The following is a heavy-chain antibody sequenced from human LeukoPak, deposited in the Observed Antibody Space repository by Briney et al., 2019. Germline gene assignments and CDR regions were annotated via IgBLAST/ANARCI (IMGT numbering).Heavy chain of an antibody. Sequence: PGGSLRLSCAASGFSFSSYEMNWVRQAPGKGLEWVSYISSSGSAIDYVDSVKGRFTISRDSAKNSVYLQMNSLRDEDTAFYYCAAYYYDYSPKAVWGQGTLVTVSS. V-gene: IGHV3-48*03. D-gene: IGHD3-22*01. CDR1: GFSFSSYE. CDR2: ISSSGSAI. J-gene: IGHJ3*01. CDR3: AAYYYDYSPKAV.